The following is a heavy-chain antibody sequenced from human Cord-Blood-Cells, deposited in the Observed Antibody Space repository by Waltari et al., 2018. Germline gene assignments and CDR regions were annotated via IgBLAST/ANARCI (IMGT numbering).Heavy chain of an antibody. J-gene: IGHJ4*02. CDR3: ARGRDYGKDY. Sequence: QVQLQQWGAGLLQPSETLSLTCAVYGGSFSGYYWSWIRQPPGKGLEWIGEINHSGSTNYNPSLKSRVTISVDTSKNQFSLKLSSVTAADTAVYYCARGRDYGKDYWGQGTLVTVSS. CDR1: GGSFSGYY. D-gene: IGHD4-17*01. V-gene: IGHV4-34*01. CDR2: INHSGST.